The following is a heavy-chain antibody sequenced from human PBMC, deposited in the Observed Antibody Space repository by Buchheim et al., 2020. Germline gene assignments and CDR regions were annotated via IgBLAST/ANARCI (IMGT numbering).Heavy chain of an antibody. CDR1: GFPFGGYE. CDR2: ISASGGRT. J-gene: IGHJ1*01. CDR3: ATDPHYPSGSY. V-gene: IGHV3-48*03. Sequence: EVFLVESGGHLVQPGGSLRLSCAASGFPFGGYEMNWVRQAPGKGPECIAYISASGGRTYYVDSVRGRFTISRDNAKNSRYLQMSSLRVEDTPVYYCATDPHYPSGSYWGRGTL. D-gene: IGHD3-10*01.